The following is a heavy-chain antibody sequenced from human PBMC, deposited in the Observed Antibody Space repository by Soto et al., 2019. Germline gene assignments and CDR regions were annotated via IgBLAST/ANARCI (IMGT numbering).Heavy chain of an antibody. V-gene: IGHV3-23*01. Sequence: EVQLLESGGGLVQAGGSLRLSCAASGFTFNNYAINWVRQAPGKGLEWVSAISGSGGTTYYADSVKGRFTISRDNSKNTMYLQMNSLSAEDTAVYYCPKVAPLYYAILTGFSHSRSFDYWGQRTLVTVSS. CDR2: ISGSGGTT. D-gene: IGHD3-9*01. J-gene: IGHJ4*02. CDR3: PKVAPLYYAILTGFSHSRSFDY. CDR1: GFTFNNYA.